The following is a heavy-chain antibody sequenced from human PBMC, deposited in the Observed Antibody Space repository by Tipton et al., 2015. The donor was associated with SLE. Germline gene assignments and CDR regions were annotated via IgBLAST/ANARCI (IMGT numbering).Heavy chain of an antibody. V-gene: IGHV1-18*01. CDR3: ARTEGITIFGVVGGWYFDL. Sequence: QLVQSGAEVKKPGASVKVSCKASGYTFTSYGISWVRQAPGQGLEWMGWIITYNGNTNYAQKLQGRVTMTTDTSTSTAYMGLRSLRSDDTAVYYCARTEGITIFGVVGGWYFDLWGRGTLVTVSS. CDR1: GYTFTSYG. CDR2: IITYNGNT. D-gene: IGHD3-3*01. J-gene: IGHJ2*01.